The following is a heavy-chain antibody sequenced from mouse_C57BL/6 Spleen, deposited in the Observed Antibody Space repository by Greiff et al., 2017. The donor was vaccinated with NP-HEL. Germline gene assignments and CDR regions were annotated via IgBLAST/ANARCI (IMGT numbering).Heavy chain of an antibody. Sequence: EVQLVESGGDLVKPGGSLKLSCAASGFTFSSYGMSWVRQTPDKRLEWVATISSGGSYTYYPDSVKGRFTISRDNAKNTLYLQMSSLKSEDTAMYYCARHESSSSYYFDYWGQGTTLTVSS. CDR2: ISSGGSYT. J-gene: IGHJ2*01. D-gene: IGHD1-1*01. V-gene: IGHV5-6*01. CDR3: ARHESSSSYYFDY. CDR1: GFTFSSYG.